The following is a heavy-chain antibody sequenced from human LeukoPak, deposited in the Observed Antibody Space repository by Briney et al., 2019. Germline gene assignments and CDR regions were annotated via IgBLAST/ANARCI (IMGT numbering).Heavy chain of an antibody. D-gene: IGHD3-10*01. CDR1: GYTFTSYG. Sequence: ASVKVSCKASGYTFTSYGNSWVRQAPGQGLEWMGWISAYNGNTNYAQKLQGRVTMTTDTSTSTAYMELRSLRSDDTAVYYCARRLWFGDYYGMDVWGQGTTVSLSS. CDR2: ISAYNGNT. J-gene: IGHJ6*02. CDR3: ARRLWFGDYYGMDV. V-gene: IGHV1-18*01.